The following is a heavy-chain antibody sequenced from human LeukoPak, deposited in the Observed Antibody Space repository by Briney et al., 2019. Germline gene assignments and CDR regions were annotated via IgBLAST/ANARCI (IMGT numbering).Heavy chain of an antibody. CDR2: LSGGDGRT. D-gene: IGHD6-13*01. CDR1: GFTFSSYA. Sequence: GGSLRLSCAASGFTFSSYAMSWARQAPGKGLEWISTLSGGDGRTYYADSVQGRFTISRDNSKNTLYLQMNSLRTEDTAVYYCVKRPGKAADGPFDSWGQGTLVTVSS. CDR3: VKRPGKAADGPFDS. J-gene: IGHJ5*01. V-gene: IGHV3-23*01.